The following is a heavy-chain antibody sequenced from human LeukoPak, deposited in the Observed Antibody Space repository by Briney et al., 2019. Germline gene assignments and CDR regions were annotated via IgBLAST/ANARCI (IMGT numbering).Heavy chain of an antibody. J-gene: IGHJ4*02. D-gene: IGHD3-22*01. CDR3: ARVTMIVVVIHY. CDR2: IYYSAST. V-gene: IGHV4-61*01. Sequence: KSSETLSLTCTVSGGSVSSGSYYWSWIRQPPGKGLEWIGYIYYSASTNYNPSLKSRVTISVDTSKNRFSLKLSSVTAADTAVYYCARVTMIVVVIHYWGQGTLVTVSS. CDR1: GGSVSSGSYY.